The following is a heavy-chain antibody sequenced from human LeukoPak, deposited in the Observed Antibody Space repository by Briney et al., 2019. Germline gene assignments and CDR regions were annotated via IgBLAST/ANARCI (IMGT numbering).Heavy chain of an antibody. D-gene: IGHD3-10*01. CDR3: ARVRLDYGSGSYYRSFDY. V-gene: IGHV4-61*01. CDR1: GGSVSSGSYY. Sequence: SETLSLTCTVSGGSVSSGSYYWSWIRQPPGKGLEWIGYIYYSGSTNYNPSLKSRVTISADTSKNQFSLKLSSVTAADTAVYYCARVRLDYGSGSYYRSFDYWGQGTLVTVSS. J-gene: IGHJ4*02. CDR2: IYYSGST.